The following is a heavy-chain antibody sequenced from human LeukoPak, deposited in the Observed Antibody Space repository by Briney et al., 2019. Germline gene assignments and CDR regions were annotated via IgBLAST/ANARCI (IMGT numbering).Heavy chain of an antibody. CDR3: ARGVRYGQEDDAFDI. CDR1: GGSISSGGYY. Sequence: SETLSLTCTVSGGSISSGGYYWSWARQHPGQGLEWIGYIYYSGSTYYNPSLKSRVTISVDTSKNQFSLKLSSVTAADTAVYYCARGVRYGQEDDAFDIWGQGTMVTVSS. J-gene: IGHJ3*02. CDR2: IYYSGST. D-gene: IGHD1-14*01. V-gene: IGHV4-31*03.